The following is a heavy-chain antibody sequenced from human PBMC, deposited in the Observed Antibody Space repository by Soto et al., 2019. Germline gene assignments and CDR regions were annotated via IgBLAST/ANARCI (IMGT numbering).Heavy chain of an antibody. CDR1: GFTFSSFS. CDR3: ARGDSSSWYGYYYYGMDV. D-gene: IGHD6-13*01. J-gene: IGHJ6*01. V-gene: IGHV3-21*01. Sequence: EVQLVESGGGLVKPGGSLRLSCAASGFTFSSFSMNWVRQAPGKGLEWVSSISSSSTYIYYADSVKGRFTISRDNAKNSLYLQMNSLRAEDTAVYYCARGDSSSWYGYYYYGMDVW. CDR2: ISSSSTYI.